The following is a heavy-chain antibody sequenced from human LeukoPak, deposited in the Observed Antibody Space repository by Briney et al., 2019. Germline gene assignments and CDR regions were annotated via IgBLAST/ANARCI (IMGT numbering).Heavy chain of an antibody. D-gene: IGHD6-13*01. V-gene: IGHV4-59*01. J-gene: IGHJ4*02. CDR2: IYYSGST. Sequence: PSETLSLTCTVSGGSISSYYWSWIRQPPGKGLEWIGYIYYSGSTNYNPSLKSRVTISVGTSKNQFSLKLSSVTAADTAVYYCARGDIAAAGPIDYWGQGTLVTVSS. CDR3: ARGDIAAAGPIDY. CDR1: GGSISSYY.